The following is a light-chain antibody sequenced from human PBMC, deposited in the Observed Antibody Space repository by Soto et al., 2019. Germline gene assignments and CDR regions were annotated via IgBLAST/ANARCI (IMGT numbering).Light chain of an antibody. CDR1: SNDVGGYNY. Sequence: QSVLTQPRSVSGSPGQSVTISCTGTSNDVGGYNYVSWYQQHPGKAPKLMIYDVSKRPSGVPDRFSGSKSGNTASLTISGLQAEDEADYYCCSFAGSSYVFGTGTQLTVL. CDR2: DVS. V-gene: IGLV2-11*01. CDR3: CSFAGSSYV. J-gene: IGLJ1*01.